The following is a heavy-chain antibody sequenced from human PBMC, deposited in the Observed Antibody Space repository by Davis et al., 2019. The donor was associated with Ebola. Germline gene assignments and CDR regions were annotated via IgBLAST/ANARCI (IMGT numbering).Heavy chain of an antibody. Sequence: GESLKISCAASGFTFRNYAMHLVRQAPGKGLEWVASIISGRGDYIHHADAVKGRLTISTDPAKNSVYLQMNSLRAEDTGVYYCGRGSERWELLSYWGQGTIVTVSS. CDR1: GFTFRNYA. V-gene: IGHV3-21*01. D-gene: IGHD1-26*01. CDR2: IISGRGDYI. J-gene: IGHJ4*02. CDR3: GRGSERWELLSY.